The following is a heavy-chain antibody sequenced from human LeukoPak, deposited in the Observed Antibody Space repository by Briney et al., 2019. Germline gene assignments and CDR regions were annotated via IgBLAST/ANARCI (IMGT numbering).Heavy chain of an antibody. CDR2: IWYDGSNK. CDR1: GFTFSNYG. V-gene: IGHV3-33*01. Sequence: GRSLRLSCAASGFTFSNYGMHWVRQAPGKGLEWVAVIWYDGSNKYYADSVKGRFTISRDNSKNTLYLQMNSLRAEDTAVYYCARGHGDSSSFDYWGQGTLVTVSS. CDR3: ARGHGDSSSFDY. D-gene: IGHD6-13*01. J-gene: IGHJ4*02.